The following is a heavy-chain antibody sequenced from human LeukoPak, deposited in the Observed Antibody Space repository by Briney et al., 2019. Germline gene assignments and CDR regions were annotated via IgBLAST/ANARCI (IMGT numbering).Heavy chain of an antibody. CDR1: GYTFSNYW. D-gene: IGHD2-2*01. CDR2: TYPGDSDA. CDR3: ARESETSRRFYAP. V-gene: IGHV5-51*01. Sequence: GESLKISCTGSGYTFSNYWIGWVRQMPGKGLEWMGITYPGDSDATYSPSFRGQVTFSVDESRTTVYLEWTSLKASDTAMYFCARESETSRRFYAPWGQGTLVTVSP. J-gene: IGHJ5*02.